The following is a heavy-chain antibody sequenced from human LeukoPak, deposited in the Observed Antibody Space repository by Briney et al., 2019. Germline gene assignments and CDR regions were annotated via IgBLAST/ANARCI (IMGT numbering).Heavy chain of an antibody. D-gene: IGHD6-13*01. Sequence: PGGSLRLSCAASGFTFSSYSMNWVRQAPGKGLEWVSSISTSSSYIYYADSVKGRFTISRDNAKNSLYLQMNSLRAEDTAVYYCARDTFTRSSSWYDYWGQGTLVTVSS. CDR3: ARDTFTRSSSWYDY. CDR1: GFTFSSYS. J-gene: IGHJ4*02. V-gene: IGHV3-21*01. CDR2: ISTSSSYI.